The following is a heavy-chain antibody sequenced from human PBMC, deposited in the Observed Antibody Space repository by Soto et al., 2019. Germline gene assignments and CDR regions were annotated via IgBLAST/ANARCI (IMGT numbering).Heavy chain of an antibody. D-gene: IGHD6-6*01. V-gene: IGHV3-9*01. Sequence: PGGSLRLSCAASGFTFAAYAMHWVRQAPGKGLEWGSGISWNSGSIGYADSVKGRFTISRDNAKNSLYLQMNSLRAEDTALYYCAKNTIPSIAARPDYGMDVWGQGTTVTVSS. CDR3: AKNTIPSIAARPDYGMDV. CDR1: GFTFAAYA. J-gene: IGHJ6*02. CDR2: ISWNSGSI.